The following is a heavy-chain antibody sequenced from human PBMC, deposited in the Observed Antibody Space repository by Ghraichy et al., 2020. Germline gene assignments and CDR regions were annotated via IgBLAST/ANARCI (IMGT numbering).Heavy chain of an antibody. CDR3: AGAGYSSGWYSLDS. CDR2: ITNSGGST. J-gene: IGHJ4*02. CDR1: GFTFNFYA. V-gene: IGHV3-23*01. Sequence: GGSLRLSCAASGFTFNFYAMTWVRQAPGKGLEWVSTITNSGGSTYYADSVKGRFTISRDNSKSTLYLQMHSLRVEDTALFYCAGAGYSSGWYSLDSWGQGTLVTVSS. D-gene: IGHD6-19*01.